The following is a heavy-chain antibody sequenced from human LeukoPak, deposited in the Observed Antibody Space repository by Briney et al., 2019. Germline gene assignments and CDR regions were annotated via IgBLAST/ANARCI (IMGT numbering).Heavy chain of an antibody. CDR2: IFYSGNT. Sequence: SETLSLTCTVSGAPISSYYWSWIRQPPGKGLEWIGYIFYSGNTNYNPSLKSRVTVSLGTSKNLFSLRLTSVTAADTAVYYCARHTTVVPPHYFDYWGQGALVTVSS. D-gene: IGHD4-17*01. CDR3: ARHTTVVPPHYFDY. J-gene: IGHJ4*02. CDR1: GAPISSYY. V-gene: IGHV4-59*08.